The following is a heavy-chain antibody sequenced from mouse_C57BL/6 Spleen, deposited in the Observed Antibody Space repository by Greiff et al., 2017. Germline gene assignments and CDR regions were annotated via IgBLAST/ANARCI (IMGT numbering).Heavy chain of an antibody. Sequence: QVQLKESGPGILPPSQTLSLTCSFSGFSLSTFGMGVGWIRQPSGKGLEWLAHIWWDDDKYYNPALKSRLTISKDTSKNQVYLKIANVDTANTATYYCARDYGSSYQAWFAYWGQGTLVTVAA. D-gene: IGHD1-1*01. J-gene: IGHJ3*01. V-gene: IGHV8-8*01. CDR2: IWWDDDK. CDR3: ARDYGSSYQAWFAY. CDR1: GFSLSTFGMG.